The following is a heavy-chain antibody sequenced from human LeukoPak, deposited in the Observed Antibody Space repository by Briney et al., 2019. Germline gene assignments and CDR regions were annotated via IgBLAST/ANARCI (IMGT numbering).Heavy chain of an antibody. V-gene: IGHV3-23*01. CDR2: ISGTSGRT. CDR1: GFTFNNYA. CDR3: AKDLPSNIIAASYYFDY. Sequence: PGGSLRLSCAGSGFTFNNYAMSWVRQAPGKGLEWVSGISGTSGRTYYADSVKGRFTISRDNSKNTLLLQMNSLRAEDTAVYYCAKDLPSNIIAASYYFDYWGQGTLVTVSS. J-gene: IGHJ4*02. D-gene: IGHD6-6*01.